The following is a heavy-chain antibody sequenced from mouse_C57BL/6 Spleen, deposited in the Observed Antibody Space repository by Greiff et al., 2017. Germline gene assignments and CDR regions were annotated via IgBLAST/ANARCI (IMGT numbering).Heavy chain of an antibody. CDR1: GFTFSSYG. J-gene: IGHJ2*01. CDR2: ISSGGSYT. Sequence: EVKLMESGGDLVKPGGSLKLSCAASGFTFSSYGMSWVRQTPDKRLEWVATISSGGSYTYYPDSVKGRFTISRDNAKNTLYLQMSSLKSEDTAMYYCARQGFYDGYFLDYWGQGTTLTVSS. CDR3: ARQGFYDGYFLDY. V-gene: IGHV5-6*01. D-gene: IGHD2-3*01.